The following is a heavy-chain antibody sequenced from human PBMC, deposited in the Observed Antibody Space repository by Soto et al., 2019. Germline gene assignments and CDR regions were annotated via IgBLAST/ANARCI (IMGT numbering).Heavy chain of an antibody. J-gene: IGHJ6*02. V-gene: IGHV3-13*01. CDR3: TRKTPPTGMEV. Sequence: EVQLVESGGGVVQPGGSLRLSCAASGFTLSSYDIHWVRQATGEGLAWVSGIGSGGDTHYADSVKDRLIIYREDGKNSLYLQMNNMKVEDTAVYYCTRKTPPTGMEVWGQGATVTVSS. CDR2: IGSGGDT. D-gene: IGHD3-9*01. CDR1: GFTLSSYD.